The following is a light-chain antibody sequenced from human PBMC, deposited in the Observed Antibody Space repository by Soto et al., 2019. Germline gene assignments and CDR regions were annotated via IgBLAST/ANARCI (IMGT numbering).Light chain of an antibody. Sequence: QSALTQPASVSGSPGQSITISCVGTSSDIGDYNYVSWYQQHPGKVPKVIIYDVSNLPSGVSYRFSGTKSGNTASLTVSGLQAEDEADYYCCSYTRSGTLIFGTGTKVTVL. CDR2: DVS. CDR3: CSYTRSGTLI. J-gene: IGLJ1*01. CDR1: SSDIGDYNY. V-gene: IGLV2-14*01.